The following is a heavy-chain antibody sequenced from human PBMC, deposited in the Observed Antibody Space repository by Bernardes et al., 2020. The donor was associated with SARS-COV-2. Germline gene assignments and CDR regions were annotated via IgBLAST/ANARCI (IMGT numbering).Heavy chain of an antibody. D-gene: IGHD3-16*01. J-gene: IGHJ4*02. CDR2: ISASGDRT. CDR3: TNWGGADNTEYYLGPLDF. Sequence: GSLRLSCEASGFNFYRYAMSWVRQVPGKGLQWVSFISASGDRTLYADSVKGRFTVSRDNSKNTLYLQMTSLRVGDTALYYCTNWGGADNTEYYLGPLDFWGQGALVTVSS. V-gene: IGHV3-23*01. CDR1: GFNFYRYA.